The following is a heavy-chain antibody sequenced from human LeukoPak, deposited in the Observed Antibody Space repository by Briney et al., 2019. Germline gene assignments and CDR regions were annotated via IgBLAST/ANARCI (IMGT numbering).Heavy chain of an antibody. D-gene: IGHD6-19*01. CDR3: ARDVSSGWYGPFFDY. V-gene: IGHV3-30*02. Sequence: GSLRLSCAASGFPFISYGMHWVRQAPGKGLEWVAFIRYDGSNKYYADSVKGRFTISRDNAKNSLYLQMKSLRAEDTAVYYCARDVSSGWYGPFFDYWGQGTLVSVSS. CDR1: GFPFISYG. CDR2: IRYDGSNK. J-gene: IGHJ4*02.